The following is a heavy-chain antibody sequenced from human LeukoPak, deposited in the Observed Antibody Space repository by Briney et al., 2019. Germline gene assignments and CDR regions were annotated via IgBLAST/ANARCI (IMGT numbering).Heavy chain of an antibody. Sequence: GSLRLSCAASGFTFNSYGMHWVRQAPGKGLEWVAFIHYDGSNKYYADSVKGRFTISRDSSKNTLYLRMNSLRAEDTAVYYCAKSYDAWSLDVWGKGTTVTVSS. J-gene: IGHJ6*04. D-gene: IGHD3-3*01. CDR2: IHYDGSNK. CDR1: GFTFNSYG. CDR3: AKSYDAWSLDV. V-gene: IGHV3-30*02.